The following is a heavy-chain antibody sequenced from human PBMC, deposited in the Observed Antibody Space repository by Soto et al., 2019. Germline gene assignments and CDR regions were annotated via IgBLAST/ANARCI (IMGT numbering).Heavy chain of an antibody. D-gene: IGHD6-19*01. Sequence: PGESLKISCKGPGYSFTTYWIGWVRQMPGKGLEWMGIIYPGDSDTRYSPSFQGQVTISADKSISTAYLQWSSLKASDTAMYYCARQGLGVAVAGAPRLDYWGQGTLVTVSS. CDR3: ARQGLGVAVAGAPRLDY. V-gene: IGHV5-51*01. CDR1: GYSFTTYW. J-gene: IGHJ4*02. CDR2: IYPGDSDT.